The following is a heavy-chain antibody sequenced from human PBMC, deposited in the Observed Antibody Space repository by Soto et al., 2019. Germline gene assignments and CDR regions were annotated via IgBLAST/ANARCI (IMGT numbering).Heavy chain of an antibody. V-gene: IGHV4-30-4*01. CDR3: ARARDYYGSGSYYNY. D-gene: IGHD3-10*01. J-gene: IGHJ4*02. Sequence: SETLSLTCTVSGGSISSGDYYWSWIRQPPGKGLEWIGYIYYSGSTYYNPSLKSRVTISVDTSKNQFSLKLSSVTAADTAVYYCARARDYYGSGSYYNYWGQGTLVTVYS. CDR1: GGSISSGDYY. CDR2: IYYSGST.